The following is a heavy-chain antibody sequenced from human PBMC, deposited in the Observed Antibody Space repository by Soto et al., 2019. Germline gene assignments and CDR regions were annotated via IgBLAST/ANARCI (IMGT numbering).Heavy chain of an antibody. CDR2: ISYDGSNK. CDR3: AKDPTSSGYFDY. Sequence: PGGSLRLSCAASGFTFSSYGIHWVRQAPGKGLEWVSPISYDGSNKYYADSVKGRFTISRDNPKNTLYLQMNSLRAEDTAVYYCAKDPTSSGYFDYWGQGTLVTVSS. V-gene: IGHV3-30*18. CDR1: GFTFSSYG. J-gene: IGHJ4*02. D-gene: IGHD6-25*01.